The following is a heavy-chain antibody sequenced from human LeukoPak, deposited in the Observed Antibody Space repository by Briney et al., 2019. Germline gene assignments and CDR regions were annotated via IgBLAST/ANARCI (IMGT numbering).Heavy chain of an antibody. CDR3: ARERGILRYYYMDV. Sequence: GGTLRLSCAASGFTFSSYGMSWVRQAPGKGLEWVSAISGSGGSTYYADSVKGRFTISRDNAKNSLYLQMNSLRAEDTAVYYCARERGILRYYYMDVWGKGTTVTVSS. V-gene: IGHV3-23*01. D-gene: IGHD3-10*01. J-gene: IGHJ6*03. CDR2: ISGSGGST. CDR1: GFTFSSYG.